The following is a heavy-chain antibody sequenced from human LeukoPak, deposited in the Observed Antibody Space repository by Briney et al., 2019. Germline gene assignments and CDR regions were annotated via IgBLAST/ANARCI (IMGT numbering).Heavy chain of an antibody. Sequence: PGGSLRLSCAASGFTFSSYAMNWVRQAPGKGLEWVSSIDASGGSTYYADSVKGRFTISRDNSKNTFFLQMNTLRAADTAVYYGAKGSRSGWYGWFAPWGQGTLVTVSS. D-gene: IGHD6-19*01. CDR1: GFTFSSYA. CDR3: AKGSRSGWYGWFAP. J-gene: IGHJ5*02. CDR2: IDASGGST. V-gene: IGHV3-23*01.